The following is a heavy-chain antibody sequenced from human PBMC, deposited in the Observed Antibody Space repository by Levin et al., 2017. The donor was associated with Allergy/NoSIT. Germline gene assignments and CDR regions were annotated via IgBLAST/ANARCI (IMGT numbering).Heavy chain of an antibody. J-gene: IGHJ4*02. Sequence: KPSETLSLTCKVSGGSISSGSYYWSWIRQPAATGLEWIGRIYSSGSANYNPSLKSRVTISVDTSTNQFSLKLSSVTAADTAVYYCARAEVGSEHWGQGTLVTVSS. D-gene: IGHD3-10*01. CDR1: GGSISSGSYY. V-gene: IGHV4-61*02. CDR3: ARAEVGSEH. CDR2: IYSSGSA.